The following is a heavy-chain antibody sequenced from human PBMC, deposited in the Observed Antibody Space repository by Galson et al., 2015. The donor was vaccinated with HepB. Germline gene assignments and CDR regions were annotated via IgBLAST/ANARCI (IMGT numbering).Heavy chain of an antibody. Sequence: LSLTCTVSGGSISSGDYYWSWIRQPPGKGLEWIGYIYYSGSTYYNPSLKSRVTISVDTSKNQFSLKLSSVTAADTAVYYCARGGGSYGAFDIWGQGTMVTVSS. V-gene: IGHV4-30-4*01. D-gene: IGHD1-26*01. J-gene: IGHJ3*02. CDR3: ARGGGSYGAFDI. CDR2: IYYSGST. CDR1: GGSISSGDYY.